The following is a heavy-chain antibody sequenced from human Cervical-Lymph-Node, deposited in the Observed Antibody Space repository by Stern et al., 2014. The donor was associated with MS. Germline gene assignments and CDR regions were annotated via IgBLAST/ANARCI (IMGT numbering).Heavy chain of an antibody. CDR3: ARNKGNSGWYGDLDT. CDR1: GGSLSGYY. V-gene: IGHV4-34*01. J-gene: IGHJ5*02. Sequence: VELQQWGAGLLKPSETLSLTCTVSGGSLSGYYWSWIRQSPGKGLEWIGEINHSGRTDYNPSLKSRVTITADTSKDQFSLKLSSVTAADTAIYYCARNKGNSGWYGDLDTWGQGALVTVSS. D-gene: IGHD6-19*01. CDR2: INHSGRT.